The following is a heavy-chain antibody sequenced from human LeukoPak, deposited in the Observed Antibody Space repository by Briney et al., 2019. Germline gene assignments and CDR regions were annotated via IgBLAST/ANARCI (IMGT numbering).Heavy chain of an antibody. D-gene: IGHD3-10*01. CDR2: VNPSAFA. CDR3: ARNRFGDPYYFDY. CDR1: GESLGDYE. Sequence: SETLSLTCTVYGESLGDYEWSWIRQPPGGRLEWLGQVNPSAFATYNPSLKRPVTISRDTSKNQFSLKLSSVTAADTAVYYCARNRFGDPYYFDYWGQGTLVTVSS. V-gene: IGHV4-34*01. J-gene: IGHJ4*02.